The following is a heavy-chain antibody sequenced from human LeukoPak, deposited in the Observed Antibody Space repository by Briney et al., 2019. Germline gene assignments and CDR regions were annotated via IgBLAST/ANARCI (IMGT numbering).Heavy chain of an antibody. CDR1: GFTFSSYS. CDR2: ISVTTRTI. Sequence: GGSLRLSCAASGFTFSSYSMNWVRQAPGKGLEWVSYISVTTRTIHYADSVKGRFTISRDNAKNSLYLQMNSLRAEDTAVYYCARSAPTVRGVIESIYMDVWGKGTTVTVSS. D-gene: IGHD3-10*01. V-gene: IGHV3-48*01. J-gene: IGHJ6*03. CDR3: ARSAPTVRGVIESIYMDV.